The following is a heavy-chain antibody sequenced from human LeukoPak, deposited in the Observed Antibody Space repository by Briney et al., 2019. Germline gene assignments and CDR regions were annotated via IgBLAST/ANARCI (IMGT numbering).Heavy chain of an antibody. J-gene: IGHJ4*02. CDR2: IKQDGSEK. CDR3: ARDGSIAAAGHLLDY. V-gene: IGHV3-7*01. CDR1: GFTFSSYW. D-gene: IGHD6-13*01. Sequence: GGSLRLSCAASGFTFSSYWMSWVRQAPGKGLEWVANIKQDGSEKYYVDSVKGRFTISRDNAKNTLYLQMDSLRAEDTAVYYCARDGSIAAAGHLLDYWGQGTLVTVSS.